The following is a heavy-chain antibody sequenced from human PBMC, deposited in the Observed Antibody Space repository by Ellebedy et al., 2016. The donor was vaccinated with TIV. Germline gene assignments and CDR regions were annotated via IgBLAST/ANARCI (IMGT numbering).Heavy chain of an antibody. CDR1: GGSISSSDSY. V-gene: IGHV4-30-4*01. CDR3: ARGDSSSSRVYY. D-gene: IGHD6-6*01. J-gene: IGHJ4*02. Sequence: MPSETLSLTCIVSGGSISSSDSYWSWIRQPPGKGLEWIGYISYSGSTYYNPSLNSRVTISADTSKNQFSLRLSSVTAADTAVYFCARGDSSSSRVYYWGQGTLVTVSS. CDR2: ISYSGST.